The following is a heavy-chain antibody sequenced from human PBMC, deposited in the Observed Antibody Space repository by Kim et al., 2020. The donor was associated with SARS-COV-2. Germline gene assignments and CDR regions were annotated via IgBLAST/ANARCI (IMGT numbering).Heavy chain of an antibody. CDR2: IYHSGST. V-gene: IGHV4-30-2*01. D-gene: IGHD3-10*01. CDR3: ASGGGSYGMDV. Sequence: SETLSLTCAVSGGSISSGGYSWSWIRQPPGKGLEWIGYIYHSGSTYYNPSLKSRVTISVDRSKNQFSLKLSSVTAADTAVYYCASGGGSYGMDVWGQGTTVTVSS. J-gene: IGHJ6*02. CDR1: GGSISSGGYS.